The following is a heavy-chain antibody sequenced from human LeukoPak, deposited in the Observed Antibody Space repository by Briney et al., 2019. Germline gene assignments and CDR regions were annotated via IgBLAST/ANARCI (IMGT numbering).Heavy chain of an antibody. CDR1: GYSFTSYW. J-gene: IGHJ3*02. CDR2: IYPGDSDT. V-gene: IGHV5-51*01. Sequence: GESLRISCKGSGYSFTSYWIGWVRQMPGKGLEWMGIIYPGDSDTRYSPSFQGQVTISADKSISTAYLQWSSLKASDTAMYYCARPRVYCGGDCYWNAFDIWGQGTMVTVSP. CDR3: ARPRVYCGGDCYWNAFDI. D-gene: IGHD2-21*02.